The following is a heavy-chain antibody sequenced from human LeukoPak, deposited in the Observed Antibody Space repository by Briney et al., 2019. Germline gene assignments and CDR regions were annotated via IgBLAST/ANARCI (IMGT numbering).Heavy chain of an antibody. D-gene: IGHD1-26*01. CDR1: GGSISSSSYY. CDR3: ARVASGSYLNFDY. Sequence: SETLSLTCTVSGGSISSSSYYWGWIRQPPGKGLDWIGSIYYSGSTYYNPSLKSRVTISVDTSKNQFSLKLSSVTAADTAVYYCARVASGSYLNFDYWGQGTLVTVSS. CDR2: IYYSGST. V-gene: IGHV4-39*07. J-gene: IGHJ4*02.